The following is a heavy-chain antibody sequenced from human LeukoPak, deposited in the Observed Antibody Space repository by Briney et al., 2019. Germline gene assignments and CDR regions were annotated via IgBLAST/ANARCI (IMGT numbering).Heavy chain of an antibody. CDR1: GFTFSSYS. Sequence: PGGSLRLSCAASGFTFSSYSMNWVRQAPGKGLEWVSSISSSSSYIYYADSMKGRFTISRDNAKNSLYLQMNTLRAEDTAVYYCARGGSGNWNAPFDYWGQGTLVTVSS. V-gene: IGHV3-21*01. CDR3: ARGGSGNWNAPFDY. D-gene: IGHD1-1*01. J-gene: IGHJ4*02. CDR2: ISSSSSYI.